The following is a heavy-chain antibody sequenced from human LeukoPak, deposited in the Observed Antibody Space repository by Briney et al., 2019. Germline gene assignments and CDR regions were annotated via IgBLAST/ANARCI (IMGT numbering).Heavy chain of an antibody. CDR2: ISGSGGST. J-gene: IGHJ6*02. V-gene: IGHV3-23*01. Sequence: QPGGSLRLSCAAFGFTFSSYAMSWVRQAPGKGLEWVSAISGSGGSTYYADSVKGRFTISRDNSKNTLYLQMNSLRAEDTAVYYCAKDYDYDFWSGTVIYGMDVWGQGTTVTVSS. D-gene: IGHD3-3*01. CDR1: GFTFSSYA. CDR3: AKDYDYDFWSGTVIYGMDV.